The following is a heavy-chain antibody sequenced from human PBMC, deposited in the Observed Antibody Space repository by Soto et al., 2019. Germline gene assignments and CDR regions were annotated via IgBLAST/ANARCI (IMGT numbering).Heavy chain of an antibody. Sequence: SVKVSCKASGGTFRSYGINWVRQAAGQGLEWMGGIIPIFGTLNSAQKFQGRVTITADESTSTAYMELSSLMPEDTAVYYCAREGGGLGYCGGGTWNWYFDLSGRGTLFTVSS. CDR3: AREGGGLGYCGGGTWNWYFDL. CDR1: GGTFRSYG. CDR2: IIPIFGTL. V-gene: IGHV1-69*13. D-gene: IGHD2-15*01. J-gene: IGHJ2*01.